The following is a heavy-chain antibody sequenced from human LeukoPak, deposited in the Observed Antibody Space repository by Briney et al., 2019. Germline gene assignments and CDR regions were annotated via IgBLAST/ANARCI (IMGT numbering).Heavy chain of an antibody. J-gene: IGHJ4*02. CDR1: GFPFSGYW. V-gene: IGHV3-7*01. CDR2: INQDGTNQ. CDR3: SRRSDY. Sequence: GGSLTLSCVASGFPFSGYWMDWLRQAPGKGMEWVANINQDGTNQYYTASVKGRFSISRDNAKHSLYLQMHSPSAEDTAVYLCSRRSDYCGGGALVSVS.